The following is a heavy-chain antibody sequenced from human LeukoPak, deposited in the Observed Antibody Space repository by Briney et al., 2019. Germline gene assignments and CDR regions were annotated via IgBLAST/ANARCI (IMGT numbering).Heavy chain of an antibody. J-gene: IGHJ5*02. D-gene: IGHD6-13*01. V-gene: IGHV1-2*06. CDR2: INPNSGGT. Sequence: ASVKVSCKASGYTFTGYYMHWVRQAPGQGLEWMGRINPNSGGTHYAQKFQGRVTMTRDTSISTAYMELSRLRSDDTAVYYCARGPYQQQLVGVGFDPWGQGTLVTVSS. CDR1: GYTFTGYY. CDR3: ARGPYQQQLVGVGFDP.